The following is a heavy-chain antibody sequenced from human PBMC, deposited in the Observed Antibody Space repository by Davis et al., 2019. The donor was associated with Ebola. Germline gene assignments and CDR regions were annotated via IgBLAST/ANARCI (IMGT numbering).Heavy chain of an antibody. Sequence: GESLKISCAASGFTFSSYSMNWVRQAPGKGLEWVSSISSSSSYIYYADSVKGRFTISRDNAKNSLYLQMNSLRAEDTAVYYCARAGLRVDYDFWSGYLYPYYYYGMDVWGQGTTVTVSS. CDR3: ARAGLRVDYDFWSGYLYPYYYYGMDV. J-gene: IGHJ6*02. D-gene: IGHD3-3*01. CDR1: GFTFSSYS. V-gene: IGHV3-21*01. CDR2: ISSSSSYI.